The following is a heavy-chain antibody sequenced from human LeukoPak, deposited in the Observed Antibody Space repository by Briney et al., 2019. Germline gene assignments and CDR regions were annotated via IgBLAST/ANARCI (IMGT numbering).Heavy chain of an antibody. CDR3: ARGSVEHRIVAGDYFDY. Sequence: PSETLSHTCGVSGYSINNAHYWAWIRQPPGKGLEWIGNISQSGIASYNPSLKSRVTMSLDTSKNQFSLNLKSVTAADTAVYFCARGSVEHRIVAGDYFDYWGQGTLVTVSS. D-gene: IGHD2-15*01. J-gene: IGHJ4*02. CDR2: ISQSGIA. CDR1: GYSINNAHY. V-gene: IGHV4-38-2*01.